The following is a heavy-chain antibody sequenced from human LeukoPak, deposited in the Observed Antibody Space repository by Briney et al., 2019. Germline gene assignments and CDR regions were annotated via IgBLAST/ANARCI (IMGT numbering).Heavy chain of an antibody. CDR2: INPNSGGT. J-gene: IGHJ6*03. CDR1: GYTFTGYY. Sequence: ASVKVSCKASGYTFTGYYMHWVRQAPGQGLEWMGWINPNSGGTNYAQKFQGRVTMTRDTSISTAYMELSRLRSDDTAVYYCARAVGEQQLVLYYYYYYMDVWGKGTTVTVSS. V-gene: IGHV1-2*02. CDR3: ARAVGEQQLVLYYYYYYMDV. D-gene: IGHD6-13*01.